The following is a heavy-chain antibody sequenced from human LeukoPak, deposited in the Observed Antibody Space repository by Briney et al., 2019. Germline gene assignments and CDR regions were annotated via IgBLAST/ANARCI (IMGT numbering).Heavy chain of an antibody. V-gene: IGHV3-7*01. D-gene: IGHD5-12*01. CDR3: ARVGYSGWNLEY. CDR1: GFSFRSYW. J-gene: IGHJ4*02. Sequence: GSLRLSFAASGFSFRSYWMSWVRRAPGKGVEGVANINQGGSVKYYLDSVKGRFTISRDDAKNSLYVKMHSLRDEDTAVYYCARVGYSGWNLEYWGQGTLVTVSS. CDR2: INQGGSVK.